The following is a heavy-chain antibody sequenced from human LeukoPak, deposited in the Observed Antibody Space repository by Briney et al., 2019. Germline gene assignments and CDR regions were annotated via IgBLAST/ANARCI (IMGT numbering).Heavy chain of an antibody. CDR2: IRATGSSI. CDR1: GFTFSSYG. Sequence: PGGSLRLSCAASGFTFSSYGITWVRQAPGKGLEWVSSIRATGSSIYYADSVEGRFTISRDNSKKTLYLQMNSLRAEDTAVYYRAKGGYTTPFDYWGQGTLVTVSS. V-gene: IGHV3-23*01. J-gene: IGHJ4*02. CDR3: AKGGYTTPFDY. D-gene: IGHD5-18*01.